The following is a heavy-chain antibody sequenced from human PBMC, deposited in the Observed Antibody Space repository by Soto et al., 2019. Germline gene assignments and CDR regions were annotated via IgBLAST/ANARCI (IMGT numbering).Heavy chain of an antibody. CDR2: ISSSSSTI. J-gene: IGHJ3*02. CDR1: GFTFSSYS. CDR3: AKNVVVVASWSFDI. Sequence: GGSLRLSCAASGFTFSSYSMNWVRQAPGKGLEWVSYISSSSSTIYYADSVKGRFTISRDNSKNTLYLQMNSLRAEDTAVYYCAKNVVVVASWSFDIWGQGTMVTVSS. D-gene: IGHD2-15*01. V-gene: IGHV3-48*01.